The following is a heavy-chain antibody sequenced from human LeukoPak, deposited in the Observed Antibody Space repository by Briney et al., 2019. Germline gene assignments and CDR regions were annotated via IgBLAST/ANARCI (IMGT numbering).Heavy chain of an antibody. CDR3: ARLGRSYYYYGMDV. J-gene: IGHJ6*04. D-gene: IGHD1-26*01. V-gene: IGHV3-33*01. Sequence: PGGSLRLSCAASGFTFSSYGMHWVRQAPGKRRERVAVIWYDGSNKYYAGSVKGRFTISRDNSKNTLYLQMNSLRAEDTAVYYCARLGRSYYYYGMDVWGKGTTVTVSS. CDR2: IWYDGSNK. CDR1: GFTFSSYG.